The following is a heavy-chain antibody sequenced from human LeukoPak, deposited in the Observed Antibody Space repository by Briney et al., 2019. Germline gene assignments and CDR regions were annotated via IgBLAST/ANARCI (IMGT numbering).Heavy chain of an antibody. CDR2: ISSSSSTI. J-gene: IGHJ6*02. Sequence: PGGSLRLSCAASGFTFSSYSMNWVRQAPGKGLEWVSYISSSSSTIYYADSVKGRFTISRDNAKNSLYLQMNSLRDEDTAVYYCARDAKCSGGSCYFPWYYYSMDVWGQGTTVTVSS. V-gene: IGHV3-48*02. CDR1: GFTFSSYS. D-gene: IGHD2-15*01. CDR3: ARDAKCSGGSCYFPWYYYSMDV.